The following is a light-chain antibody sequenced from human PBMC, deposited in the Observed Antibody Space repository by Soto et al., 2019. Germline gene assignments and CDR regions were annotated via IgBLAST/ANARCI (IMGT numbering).Light chain of an antibody. V-gene: IGKV3-20*01. J-gene: IGKJ3*01. CDR3: QQYGTLLFT. CDR2: GAS. CDR1: QSVTNNF. Sequence: IVFTESPGTLSLSPGERATLSCGASQSVTNNFLAWYQLKPGQAPRLLIYGASSRATGVPDRFSGSGSGTDVTLTISRLEPGDFAVYYCQQYGTLLFTFGPGTKVDIK.